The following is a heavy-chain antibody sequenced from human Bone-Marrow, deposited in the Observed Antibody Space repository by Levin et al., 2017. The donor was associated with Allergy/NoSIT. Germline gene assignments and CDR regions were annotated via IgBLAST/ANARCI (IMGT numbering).Heavy chain of an antibody. D-gene: IGHD1/OR15-1a*01. Sequence: SLKTSCATSKFIFDDYGMYWVRQAPGKGLEWVSGISWNSGKTHYADSVKGRFIISRDNAKKSLYLQMNSLRTEDTALYYCVKSLNTMTIHDGFDFWGQGTMVTVSA. CDR3: VKSLNTMTIHDGFDF. V-gene: IGHV3-9*01. CDR2: ISWNSGKT. CDR1: KFIFDDYG. J-gene: IGHJ3*01.